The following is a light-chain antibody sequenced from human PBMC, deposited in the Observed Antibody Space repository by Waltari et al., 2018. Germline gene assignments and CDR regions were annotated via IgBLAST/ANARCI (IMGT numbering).Light chain of an antibody. CDR1: QGISSY. CDR3: QQLNSYPIT. J-gene: IGKJ5*01. V-gene: IGKV1-9*01. Sequence: DIQLTQSPSFLSASVGDRVTITCRASQGISSYLAWYQQKPGKAPKLLIYAASTLQSAVPSRFSGSGSGTEFTLTISRLQSEDFATYYCQQLNSYPITFGQGTRLEIK. CDR2: AAS.